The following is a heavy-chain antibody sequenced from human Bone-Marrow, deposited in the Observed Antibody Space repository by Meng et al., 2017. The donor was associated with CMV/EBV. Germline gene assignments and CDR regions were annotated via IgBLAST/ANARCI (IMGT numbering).Heavy chain of an antibody. D-gene: IGHD5-18*01. CDR1: GFTFSDYY. Sequence: GESLKISCAASGFTFSDYYMSWIRQAPGKGLEWVSYISSSGSTIYYADSVKGRFPISRDNAKNSLYLQMHILRAEDSAVYYCASVTAMVNYWGQGTLVTVSS. V-gene: IGHV3-11*01. CDR2: ISSSGSTI. CDR3: ASVTAMVNY. J-gene: IGHJ4*02.